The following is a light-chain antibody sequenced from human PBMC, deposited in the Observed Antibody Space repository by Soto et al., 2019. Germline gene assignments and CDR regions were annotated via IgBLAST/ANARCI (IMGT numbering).Light chain of an antibody. CDR2: AAS. Sequence: DIQMTRSPSSLSASVGDRVTITCRATQGIANYLAWYRQKPGKVPKLLIYAASTLQSGVPSRFSGSGSGTDFTLTISSLQPEDVATYYCQRYISAPFTFGPGTNVDIK. CDR3: QRYISAPFT. V-gene: IGKV1-27*01. J-gene: IGKJ3*01. CDR1: QGIANY.